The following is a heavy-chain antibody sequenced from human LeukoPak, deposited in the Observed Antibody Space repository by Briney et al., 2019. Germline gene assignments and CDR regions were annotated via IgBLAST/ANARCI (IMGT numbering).Heavy chain of an antibody. CDR3: ARDHYDSSGYYYFDY. J-gene: IGHJ4*02. D-gene: IGHD3-22*01. CDR2: ISSSSSYI. V-gene: IGHV3-21*01. Sequence: GGSLRLSCAASGFTFSSYSMNWVRQAPGKGLEWVPSISSSSSYIYYADSVKGRFTISRDNAKNSLYLQMNSLRAEDTAVYYCARDHYDSSGYYYFDYWGQGTLVTVSS. CDR1: GFTFSSYS.